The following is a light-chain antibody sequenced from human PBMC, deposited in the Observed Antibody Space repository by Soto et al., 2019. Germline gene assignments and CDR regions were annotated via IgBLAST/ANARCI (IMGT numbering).Light chain of an antibody. CDR2: GAS. CDR1: QSVSSSY. Sequence: EIVLTQSPGTLSLSPGERATLSCRASQSVSSSYLAWYQQKPGQAPRLLIYGASSRATGIPERFSGSGSGTEFPLTISRLEPEDFAVYSCHQYGRTFGQGTKVEIE. CDR3: HQYGRT. V-gene: IGKV3-20*01. J-gene: IGKJ1*01.